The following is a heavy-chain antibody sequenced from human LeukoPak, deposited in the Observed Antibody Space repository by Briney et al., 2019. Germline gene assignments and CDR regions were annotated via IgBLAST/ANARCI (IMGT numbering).Heavy chain of an antibody. CDR2: IYYSGST. J-gene: IGHJ4*02. D-gene: IGHD6-13*01. CDR1: GGSISSGGYY. CDR3: ARDRAIAAAGPSAHYYFDY. V-gene: IGHV4-31*03. Sequence: SETLSLTCTVSGGSISSGGYYWSWIRQHPGKGLEWIGYIYYSGSTYYNPSLKSRVTISVDTSKNQFSLKLSSVTAADTAVYYCARDRAIAAAGPSAHYYFDYWGQGTLVTASS.